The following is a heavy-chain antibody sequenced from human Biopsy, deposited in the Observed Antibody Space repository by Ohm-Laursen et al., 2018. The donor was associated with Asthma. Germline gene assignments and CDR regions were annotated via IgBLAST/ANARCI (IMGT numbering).Heavy chain of an antibody. CDR1: SGSGGYMRSGNYY. CDR2: IYYSGTT. J-gene: IGHJ6*02. V-gene: IGHV4-39*01. CDR3: VRGSSSWHHGPFHYYYGLDV. D-gene: IGHD6-13*01. Sequence: SHTLSLTCSLSSGSGGYMRSGNYYWGWIRQPPGKGLEWIGRIYYSGTTYYNPSLESRVTVSADTTKNQFSLKLTSVIAAGTAVYYCVRGSSSWHHGPFHYYYGLDVWGQGTTATVSS.